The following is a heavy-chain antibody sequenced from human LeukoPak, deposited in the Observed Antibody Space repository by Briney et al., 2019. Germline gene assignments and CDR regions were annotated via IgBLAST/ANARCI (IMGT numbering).Heavy chain of an antibody. Sequence: GGSLRLSCAASGFTFSSYAMSWVRQAPGKGLEWVSDISGSGGNTYYADSVKGRFTISRDNAENILYLQMNSLRAEDTAIYCWAKDREDTYRLGAFDTWGQGALVTVSS. CDR3: AKDREDTYRLGAFDT. D-gene: IGHD3-16*01. CDR1: GFTFSSYA. J-gene: IGHJ4*02. V-gene: IGHV3-23*01. CDR2: ISGSGGNT.